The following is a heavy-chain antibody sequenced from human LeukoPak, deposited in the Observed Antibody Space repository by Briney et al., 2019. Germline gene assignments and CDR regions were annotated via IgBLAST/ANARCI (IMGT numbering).Heavy chain of an antibody. J-gene: IGHJ6*02. D-gene: IGHD3-3*01. CDR1: GYTFSGYY. Sequence: GASVKVSCKASGYTFSGYYIHWVRQAPGQGLEWMGWINPKSGGTNYAQKFQGRVTMTRDTSSSTAYMELSSLTSDDTAVYYCARDFTALEWLLSAPGYYYYGMDVWGQGTTVTVSS. CDR3: ARDFTALEWLLSAPGYYYYGMDV. CDR2: INPKSGGT. V-gene: IGHV1-2*02.